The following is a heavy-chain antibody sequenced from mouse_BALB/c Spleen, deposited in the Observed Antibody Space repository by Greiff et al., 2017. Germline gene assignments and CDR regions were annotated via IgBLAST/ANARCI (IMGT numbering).Heavy chain of an antibody. CDR3: ARTEAYYDAMDY. J-gene: IGHJ4*01. Sequence: QVQLKESGAELARPGASVKLSCKASGYTFTSYWMQWVKQRPGQGLEWIGAIYPGDGDTRYTQKFKGKATLTADKSSSTAYMQLSSLASEDSAVYYCARTEAYYDAMDYWGQGTSVTVSS. CDR1: GYTFTSYW. D-gene: IGHD2-10*01. V-gene: IGHV1-87*01. CDR2: IYPGDGDT.